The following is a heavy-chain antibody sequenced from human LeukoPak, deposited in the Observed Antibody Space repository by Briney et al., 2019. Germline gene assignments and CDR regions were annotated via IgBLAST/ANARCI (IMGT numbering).Heavy chain of an antibody. CDR2: VRPSGGST. D-gene: IGHD2-15*01. Sequence: GGSLRLSCAASGFTFSTYAVSWVRQAPGKGLEWVSAVRPSGGSTYYADSVKGRFTISRDNSKNTLYLQMNSLRAEDTAVYYCAIFPRAATPAFDIWAKGQWSPSLQ. J-gene: IGHJ3*02. CDR3: AIFPRAATPAFDI. CDR1: GFTFSTYA. V-gene: IGHV3-23*01.